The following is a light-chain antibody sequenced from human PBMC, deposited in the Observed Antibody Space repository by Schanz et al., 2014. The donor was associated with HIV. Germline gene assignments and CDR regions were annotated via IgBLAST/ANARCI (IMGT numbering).Light chain of an antibody. V-gene: IGKV3-15*01. J-gene: IGKJ1*01. CDR3: QQFNNWPPEGT. CDR1: RSVNSN. CDR2: RAS. Sequence: EIVMTQSPVTLSVSPGERVTLSCRASRSVNSNLAWYQQKPGQAPRLLIYRASTRATGIPARFSGSGSGTEFTLTISSLLSEDFANYYCQQFNNWPPEGTFGQGTKVELK.